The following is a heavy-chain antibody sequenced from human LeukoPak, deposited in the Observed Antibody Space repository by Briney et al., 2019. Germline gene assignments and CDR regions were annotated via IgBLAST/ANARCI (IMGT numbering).Heavy chain of an antibody. V-gene: IGHV4-38-2*02. CDR3: ARVLHAPKFIDS. CDR2: VFQLQTVRS. CDR1: GSSITSTYY. J-gene: IGHJ4*02. D-gene: IGHD2-8*01. Sequence: PSETLSLTCTVSGSSITSTYYWAWFRQPPGKGLEWIATVFQLQTVRSFYNKSLESRVTMSLDTSQNQFSLNLTSVTAADTAFYFCARVLHAPKFIDSWGQGTLVTVSS.